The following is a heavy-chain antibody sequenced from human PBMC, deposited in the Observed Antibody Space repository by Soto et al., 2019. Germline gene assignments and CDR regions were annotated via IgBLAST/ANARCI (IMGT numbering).Heavy chain of an antibody. V-gene: IGHV3-30-3*01. J-gene: IGHJ4*02. CDR3: ARDVTPRIQLWLLDY. D-gene: IGHD5-18*01. Sequence: GGSLRLSCAASGFTFSSYAMHWVRQAPGKGLEWVAVISYDGSNKYYADSVKGRFTISRDNSKNTLYLQMNSLRAEDTAVYYCARDVTPRIQLWLLDYWGQGTLVTVS. CDR2: ISYDGSNK. CDR1: GFTFSSYA.